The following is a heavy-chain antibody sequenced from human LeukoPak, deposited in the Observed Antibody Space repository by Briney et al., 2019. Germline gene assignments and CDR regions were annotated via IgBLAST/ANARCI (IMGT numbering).Heavy chain of an antibody. Sequence: QTGGSLRLSCAASGFTVSNNYMRWVRQAPGKGLVWVSRINSDGSSTSYADSVKGRFTISRDNAKNTLYLQMNSLRAEDTAVYYCAREDNYDSSGYDYWGQGTLVTVSS. D-gene: IGHD3-22*01. V-gene: IGHV3-74*01. J-gene: IGHJ4*02. CDR2: INSDGSST. CDR3: AREDNYDSSGYDY. CDR1: GFTVSNNY.